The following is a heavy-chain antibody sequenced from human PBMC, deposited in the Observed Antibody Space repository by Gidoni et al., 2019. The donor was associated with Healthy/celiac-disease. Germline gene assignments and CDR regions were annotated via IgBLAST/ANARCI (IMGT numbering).Heavy chain of an antibody. CDR2: ISWNSGSI. V-gene: IGHV3-9*01. J-gene: IGHJ4*02. CDR3: AKEGQLDHAYFDY. CDR1: GFPFDDYA. Sequence: EVQLVESGGGLVQPARSLRLSCAASGFPFDDYAMHWVRQAPGKGLEWVSGISWNSGSIGYADSVKGRFTISRDNAKNSLYLQMNSLRAEDTALYYCAKEGQLDHAYFDYWGQGTLVTVSS. D-gene: IGHD6-6*01.